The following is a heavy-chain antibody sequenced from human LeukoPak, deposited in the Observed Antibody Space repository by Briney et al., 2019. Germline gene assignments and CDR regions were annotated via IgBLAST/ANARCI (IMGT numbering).Heavy chain of an antibody. CDR3: SGGDYRPELDY. D-gene: IGHD4-17*01. CDR1: GFTVSSNY. Sequence: GGSLRLSCAASGFTVSSNYMSWVRQAPGKGLEWVSVIYSGGSTYYADSVKGRFTISRDNSKNTLCLQMNSLRAEDTAVYYCSGGDYRPELDYWGQGTLVTVSS. J-gene: IGHJ4*02. CDR2: IYSGGST. V-gene: IGHV3-53*01.